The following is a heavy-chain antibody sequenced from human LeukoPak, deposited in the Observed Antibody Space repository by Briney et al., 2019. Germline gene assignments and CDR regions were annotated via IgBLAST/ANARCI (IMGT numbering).Heavy chain of an antibody. Sequence: NPSETLSLTCTVSGGSISSSAYHWGWIRQPPGKGLEWIGSIHNSGSTNYNPSLKSRVTISVDTSKNQFSLKLSSVTAADTAVYYCARGRPRGIGYYFDSWGQGTLVTVSS. CDR2: IHNSGST. CDR3: ARGRPRGIGYYFDS. CDR1: GGSISSSAYH. V-gene: IGHV4-39*07. D-gene: IGHD3-10*01. J-gene: IGHJ4*02.